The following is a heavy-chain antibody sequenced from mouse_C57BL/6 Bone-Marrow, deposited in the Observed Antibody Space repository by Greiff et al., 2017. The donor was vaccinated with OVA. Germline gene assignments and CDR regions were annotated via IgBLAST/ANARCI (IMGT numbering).Heavy chain of an antibody. CDR1: GYTFTSYW. D-gene: IGHD4-1*01. CDR3: ARGNCDFSWFAY. V-gene: IGHV1-72*01. CDR2: IDPNSGGT. J-gene: IGHJ3*01. Sequence: VQLQQPGAELVKPGASVKLSCKASGYTFTSYWMHWVKQRPGRGLEWIGRIDPNSGGTTYNEKVKSKATLTVDKPSSTTHMQLISPTTEDSAVYYCARGNCDFSWFAYWGQGTLVTVSA.